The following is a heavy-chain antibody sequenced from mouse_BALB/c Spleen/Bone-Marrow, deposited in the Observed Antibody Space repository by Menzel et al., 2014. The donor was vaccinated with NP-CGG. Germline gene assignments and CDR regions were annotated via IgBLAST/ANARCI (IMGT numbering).Heavy chain of an antibody. Sequence: EVQVVESGAELVKPGASVKLSCTASGFNIKDTYMHWVKQRPEQGLEWIGRIDPANGNTKYDPKFQDKATITADTSSNTAYLQLSSLTSEDTAVYYGARLDLFAYWGQGTLVTVSA. J-gene: IGHJ3*01. CDR1: GFNIKDTY. V-gene: IGHV14-3*02. CDR3: ARLDLFAY. CDR2: IDPANGNT.